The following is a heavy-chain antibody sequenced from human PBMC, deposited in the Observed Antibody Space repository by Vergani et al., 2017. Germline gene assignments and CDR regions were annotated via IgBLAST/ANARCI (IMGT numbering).Heavy chain of an antibody. J-gene: IGHJ4*02. CDR1: GFTFTAHG. CDR2: ISGSGDST. Sequence: EVQLLESGGGSAQPGESLRLSCVASGFTFTAHGLNWVRQAPGKGLEWVSSISGSGDSTYYADSVKGRFTISRDNSKNTLYLHMTFLRAEDTAIYYCAKDLDRDSSGRFDFWGRGTLVTVSS. CDR3: AKDLDRDSSGRFDF. V-gene: IGHV3-23*01. D-gene: IGHD6-19*01.